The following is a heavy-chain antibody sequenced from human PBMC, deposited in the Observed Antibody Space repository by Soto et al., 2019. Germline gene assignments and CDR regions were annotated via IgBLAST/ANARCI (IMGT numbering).Heavy chain of an antibody. V-gene: IGHV4-39*01. CDR2: ISYSGST. CDR1: GGSVSSSSYF. CDR3: ARQTKDSTGYYNWFDP. Sequence: SETLSLTCTVSGGSVSSSSYFWGWIRQPPGKGLEWIGSISYSGSTYYNPSLKSRVTISVDTSKNQFSLKLSSVTAADTAVYYCARQTKDSTGYYNWFDPWGQGTLVTVSS. J-gene: IGHJ5*02. D-gene: IGHD3-22*01.